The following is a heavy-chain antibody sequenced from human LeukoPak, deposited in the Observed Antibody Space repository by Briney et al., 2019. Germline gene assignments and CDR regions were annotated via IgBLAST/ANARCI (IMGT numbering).Heavy chain of an antibody. CDR1: GFTFSSYA. CDR3: ARDGVIAARLLYYYYYYMDV. V-gene: IGHV3-30*04. J-gene: IGHJ6*03. Sequence: QSGGSLRLSCAASGFTFSSYAMHWVRQAPGKGLEWVAVISYDGSNKYYADSVKGRFTISRDNSKNTLYLQMNSLRAEDTAVYYCARDGVIAARLLYYYYYYMDVWGKGTTVTVSS. CDR2: ISYDGSNK. D-gene: IGHD6-6*01.